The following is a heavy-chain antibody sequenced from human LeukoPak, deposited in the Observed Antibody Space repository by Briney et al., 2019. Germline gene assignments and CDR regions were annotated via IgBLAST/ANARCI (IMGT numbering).Heavy chain of an antibody. D-gene: IGHD3-22*01. CDR2: MSAYNGNT. Sequence: ASVKVSCKASGYTFTSYGISWVRQARGQGREWMGWMSAYNGNTNYVQKLQGRVTMTTDTYTSTAYMELRSLRSDDTAVYYCARNAADYYDSSGYYEGDWFDPWGQGTLVTVSS. CDR1: GYTFTSYG. J-gene: IGHJ5*02. V-gene: IGHV1-18*01. CDR3: ARNAADYYDSSGYYEGDWFDP.